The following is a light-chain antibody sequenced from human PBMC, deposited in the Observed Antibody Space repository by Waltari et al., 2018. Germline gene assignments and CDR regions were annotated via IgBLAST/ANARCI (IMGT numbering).Light chain of an antibody. CDR2: KVS. CDR1: QTLLYTDGNTY. CDR3: MQGTHWPWT. V-gene: IGKV2-30*01. Sequence: DVVMTQSPPSLPVTLGQPASMSCRSSQTLLYTDGNTYLIWFLQRPGQSPRRLIYKVSDRDPGVPDRFRGSGSGTDFTLRIKKVEAEDVGVYYCMQGTHWPWTFGQGTKMEIE. J-gene: IGKJ1*01.